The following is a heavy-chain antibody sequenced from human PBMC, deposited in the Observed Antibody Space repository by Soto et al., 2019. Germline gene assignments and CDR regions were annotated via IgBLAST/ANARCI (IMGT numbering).Heavy chain of an antibody. D-gene: IGHD3-3*01. V-gene: IGHV4-34*01. J-gene: IGHJ6*03. Sequence: SETLSLTCAVYGGSFSGYCGSWIRQPPGKGLEWIGEINHSGSTNYNPSLKSRVTISVDTSKNQFSLKLSSVTAADTAVYYCARGLTSRDDFWSGKGYYYYYMDVWGKGTTVTVSS. CDR1: GGSFSGYC. CDR2: INHSGST. CDR3: ARGLTSRDDFWSGKGYYYYYMDV.